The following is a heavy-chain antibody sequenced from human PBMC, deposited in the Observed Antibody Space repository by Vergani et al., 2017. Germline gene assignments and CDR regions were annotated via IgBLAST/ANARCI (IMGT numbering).Heavy chain of an antibody. J-gene: IGHJ4*02. D-gene: IGHD4-23*01. CDR3: ARDDYGGYSDY. CDR2: INTNSRTT. CDR1: GFFFSSYT. Sequence: EVQLVESGGGLVQPGGSLRLSCAASGFFFSSYTMNWVRQAPGRGLEWISSINTNSRTTYYADSVKGRFTISRDNDNNSLFLQMSSLKAEDTAVYYCARDDYGGYSDYWGQGTRVAVSS. V-gene: IGHV3-48*04.